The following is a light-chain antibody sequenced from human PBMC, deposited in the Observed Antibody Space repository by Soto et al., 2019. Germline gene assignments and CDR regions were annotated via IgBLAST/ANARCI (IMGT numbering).Light chain of an antibody. Sequence: QSVLTQSSSASASLGSSVKLTCTLSSGHSSYIIAWHQQQPGKAPRYLMKLEGSGSYNKGSGVPDRFSGSSSGADRYLTISHLQSEDEADYYCETWDSNTHVFGGGTQLTVL. CDR3: ETWDSNTHV. V-gene: IGLV4-60*03. CDR2: LEGSGSY. CDR1: SGHSSYI. J-gene: IGLJ2*01.